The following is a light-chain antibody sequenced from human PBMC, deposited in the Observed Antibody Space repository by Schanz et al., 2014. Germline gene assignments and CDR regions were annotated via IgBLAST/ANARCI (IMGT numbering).Light chain of an antibody. V-gene: IGLV2-14*02. J-gene: IGLJ1*01. CDR3: NSNTTSSPYV. CDR2: EDT. Sequence: QSALTQPASVSGSPGQSITISCTGTSSDVGSYDLVSWYQHHPGKAPKLMIYEDTKRPSGVSNRFSGSKSGNTASLTISGLQAEDETDYYGNSNTTSSPYVFPTGTNPTLL. CDR1: SSDVGSYDL.